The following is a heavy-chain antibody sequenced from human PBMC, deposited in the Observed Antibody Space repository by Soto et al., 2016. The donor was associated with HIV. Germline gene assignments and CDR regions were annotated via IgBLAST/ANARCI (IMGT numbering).Heavy chain of an antibody. CDR3: AGGYSSSWYGGLLDI. J-gene: IGHJ3*02. CDR2: IYYSGST. Sequence: QVQLQESGPGLVKPSETLSLTCTVSGGSISSYYWSWIRQPPGKGLEWIGYIYYSGSTKYSPSLKSRVTISVDTSKNQFSLKLSSVTAADTAVYYCAGGYSSSWYGGLLDIWGQGTMVSVSS. V-gene: IGHV4-59*01. CDR1: GGSISSYY. D-gene: IGHD6-13*01.